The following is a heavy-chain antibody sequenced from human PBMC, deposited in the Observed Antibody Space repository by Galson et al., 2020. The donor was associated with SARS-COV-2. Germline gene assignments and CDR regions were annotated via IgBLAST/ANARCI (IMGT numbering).Heavy chain of an antibody. Sequence: KMSGPTLVKPTQPLTLTCTFSGFSLSTSGVGVGWIRQPPGKALEWLALIYWDDDKRYSPSLKSRLTITKDTSKNQVVLTMTNMDPVDTATYYCAHRDSSSWQGAYFDYWGQGTLVTVSS. J-gene: IGHJ4*02. CDR1: GFSLSTSGVG. V-gene: IGHV2-5*02. CDR3: AHRDSSSWQGAYFDY. CDR2: IYWDDDK. D-gene: IGHD6-13*01.